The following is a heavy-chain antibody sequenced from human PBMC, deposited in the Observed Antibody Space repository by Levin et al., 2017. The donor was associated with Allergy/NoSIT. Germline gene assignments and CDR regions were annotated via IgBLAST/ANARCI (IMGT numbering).Heavy chain of an antibody. D-gene: IGHD1-26*01. J-gene: IGHJ4*02. CDR2: FSGSGGST. Sequence: AGGSLRLSCAASGFTFRYYAMSWVRQAPGKGLEWVSAFSGSGGSTYSADSMKGRFTISRDNSKNTLYLEMNSLRVEDTAVYYCAKDLRDRSRGSFGDWGQGTLVTVSS. CDR1: GFTFRYYA. V-gene: IGHV3-23*01. CDR3: AKDLRDRSRGSFGD.